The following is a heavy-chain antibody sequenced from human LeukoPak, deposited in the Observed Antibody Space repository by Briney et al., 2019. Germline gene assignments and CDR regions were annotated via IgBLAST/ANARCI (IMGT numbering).Heavy chain of an antibody. J-gene: IGHJ4*02. CDR3: TRAPHPRCSSSGCYLDY. CDR2: IQAKAYGGAT. V-gene: IGHV3-49*04. Sequence: GRSLRLSCSASGFTFGDYAMIWVRQAPGKGLEWVGFIQAKAYGGATEYAASVNGRFSISRDDSHSIANLQMNDLKTEDTAVYYCTRAPHPRCSSSGCYLDYWGQGTLVTVSS. D-gene: IGHD2-2*01. CDR1: GFTFGDYA.